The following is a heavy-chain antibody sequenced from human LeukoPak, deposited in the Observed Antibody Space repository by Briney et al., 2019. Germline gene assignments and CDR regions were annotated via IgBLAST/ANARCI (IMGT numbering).Heavy chain of an antibody. Sequence: SETLSLTCTDSRASLYGSYWSWIRPPPGEGLGWTGKVHYRLSSNDSPSLETRVTISMDTSQTHFSLKLTSVTAADTAVYYGACYKIVETNFDFWGQGMLVTVSS. J-gene: IGHJ4*02. CDR1: RASLYGSY. V-gene: IGHV4-59*01. D-gene: IGHD5-24*01. CDR2: VHYRLSS. CDR3: ACYKIVETNFDF.